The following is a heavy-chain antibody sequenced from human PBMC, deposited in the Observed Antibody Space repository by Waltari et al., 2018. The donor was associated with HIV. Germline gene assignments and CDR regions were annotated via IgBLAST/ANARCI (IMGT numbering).Heavy chain of an antibody. V-gene: IGHV1-46*03. D-gene: IGHD6-19*01. CDR3: TRSSDWYNGFDV. Sequence: QVHLVQSGAEVKTPGAAMRVSCKASGYTFGTYQRHWVRQAPGQGFEWMGIINPSGFTTNYAKKFQGRFTMTSDTPTSTVYMELSSLTSEDTAVYYCTRSSDWYNGFDVWGQGTMVTVSS. J-gene: IGHJ3*01. CDR1: GYTFGTYQ. CDR2: INPSGFTT.